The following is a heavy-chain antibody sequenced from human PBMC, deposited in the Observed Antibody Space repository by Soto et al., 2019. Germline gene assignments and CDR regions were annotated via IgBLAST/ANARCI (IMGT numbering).Heavy chain of an antibody. Sequence: SVKVACKASGYTFSSYGITWVRQAPGQGLEWMGWFSVYNGNINYAQKLQGRVTMTTDTSTSTAYMELRSLRSDDTAVYYCARCTYYDFWSVGWFDPWGQGTLVTVSS. CDR2: FSVYNGNI. V-gene: IGHV1-18*01. CDR3: ARCTYYDFWSVGWFDP. J-gene: IGHJ5*02. CDR1: GYTFSSYG. D-gene: IGHD3-3*01.